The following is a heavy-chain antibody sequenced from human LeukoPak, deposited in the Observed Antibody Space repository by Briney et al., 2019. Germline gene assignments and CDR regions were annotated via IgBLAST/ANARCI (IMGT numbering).Heavy chain of an antibody. Sequence: PSETPSLTCTVSGGSISSYYWSWIRQPPGKGLEWIGYIYYSGSTNYNPSLKSRVTISVDTSKNQFSLKLSSVTAADTAVYYCARSEVDTAMDDAFDIWGQGTMVTVSS. CDR1: GGSISSYY. J-gene: IGHJ3*02. CDR2: IYYSGST. CDR3: ARSEVDTAMDDAFDI. V-gene: IGHV4-59*01. D-gene: IGHD5-18*01.